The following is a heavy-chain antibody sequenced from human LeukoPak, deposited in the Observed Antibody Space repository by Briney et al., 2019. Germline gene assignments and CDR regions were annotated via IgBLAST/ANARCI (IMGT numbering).Heavy chain of an antibody. J-gene: IGHJ3*02. D-gene: IGHD3-3*01. CDR2: IYTSGST. Sequence: GSLRLSCAASGFTFRSYDMSGIRQPAGKGLEWIGRIYTSGSTNYNPSLKSRVTISVDTSKNQFSLKLSSVTAADTAVYYCARYDFWSGYYKTGLGAFDIWGQGTMVTVSS. CDR1: GFTFRSYD. CDR3: ARYDFWSGYYKTGLGAFDI. V-gene: IGHV4-59*10.